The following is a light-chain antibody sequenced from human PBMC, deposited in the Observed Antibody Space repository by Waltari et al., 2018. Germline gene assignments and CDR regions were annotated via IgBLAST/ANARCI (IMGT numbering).Light chain of an antibody. J-gene: IGKJ1*01. CDR3: QQSYSTPRT. CDR2: AAS. CDR1: QTISTY. Sequence: DIQMTQSPSSLSASVGDRVTTTCRASQTISTYLNWYQQKPGKAPKLLIYAASTLQSGVPSTFSGSGSGTDFTLTISSLRPEDFATYYCQQSYSTPRTFGQGTKVEIK. V-gene: IGKV1-39*01.